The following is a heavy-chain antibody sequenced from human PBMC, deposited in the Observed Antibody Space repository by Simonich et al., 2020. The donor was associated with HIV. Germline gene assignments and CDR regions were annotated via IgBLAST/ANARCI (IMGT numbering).Heavy chain of an antibody. D-gene: IGHD3-10*01. Sequence: QVQLVQSGAEVKKPGASVKVSCKVSGYTLTELSMHWVRQAPGKGLEWMGGLDPEDGETIYEQKFQGRVTMTEDTSTDTAYMELSSLRSEDTAVYYCATDLTSRDYYGSGSYLDYWGQGTLVTVSS. CDR1: GYTLTELS. J-gene: IGHJ4*02. V-gene: IGHV1-24*01. CDR3: ATDLTSRDYYGSGSYLDY. CDR2: LDPEDGET.